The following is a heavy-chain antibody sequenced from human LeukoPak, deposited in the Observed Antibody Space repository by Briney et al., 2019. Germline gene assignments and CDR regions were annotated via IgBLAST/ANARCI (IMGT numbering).Heavy chain of an antibody. CDR2: IIPILGIA. Sequence: SVKVSCKASGGTFSSYAISWVRQAPGQGLEWMGRIIPILGIANYAQKFQGRVTITADKSTSTAYMELSSLRSEDTAVYYCASTYYYDSSGYYYAWYWGQGTLVTVSS. D-gene: IGHD3-22*01. V-gene: IGHV1-69*04. CDR3: ASTYYYDSSGYYYAWY. J-gene: IGHJ4*02. CDR1: GGTFSSYA.